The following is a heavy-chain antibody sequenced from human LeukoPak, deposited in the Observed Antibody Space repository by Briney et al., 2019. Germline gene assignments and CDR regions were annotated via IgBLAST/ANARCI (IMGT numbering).Heavy chain of an antibody. CDR1: GGSISSSSYY. Sequence: SETLSLTCTVSGGSISSSSYYWGWIRQPPGKGREWIGSIYYSGSTYYNPSLKSRVTISVDASKNQFSLKLSSVTAADTAVYYCARDMNCSGGSCYTNWFDPWGQGTLVTVSS. CDR3: ARDMNCSGGSCYTNWFDP. J-gene: IGHJ5*02. D-gene: IGHD2-15*01. CDR2: IYYSGST. V-gene: IGHV4-39*07.